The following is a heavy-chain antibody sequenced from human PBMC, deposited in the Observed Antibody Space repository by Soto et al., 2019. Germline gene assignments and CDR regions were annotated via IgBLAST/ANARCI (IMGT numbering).Heavy chain of an antibody. J-gene: IGHJ5*02. CDR3: TRDLFSYDYSGILWFDP. Sequence: EAQLVESGGGLVQPGGSLKLSCAASGFAFSGSAMYWVRQASGKGPEWVGRIRSKGHNYATEYAASVKGRFTISRDDSKNTAYLQMNGLQTEDTAVYYCTRDLFSYDYSGILWFDPWGQGTLVTVSS. CDR2: IRSKGHNYAT. CDR1: GFAFSGSA. D-gene: IGHD3-16*01. V-gene: IGHV3-73*02.